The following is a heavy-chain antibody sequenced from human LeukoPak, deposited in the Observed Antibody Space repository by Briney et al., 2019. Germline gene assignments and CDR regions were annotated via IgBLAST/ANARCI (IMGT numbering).Heavy chain of an antibody. CDR1: GFTFSNHA. V-gene: IGHV3-30*04. Sequence: GGSLRLSCAASGFTFSNHAMNWVRQAPGKGLEWVAVISYDGSNKYYADSVKGRFTISRDNSKNTLYLQMNSLRAEDTAVYYCAKDRGSYLDYWGQGTLVTVSS. J-gene: IGHJ4*02. CDR2: ISYDGSNK. CDR3: AKDRGSYLDY. D-gene: IGHD1-26*01.